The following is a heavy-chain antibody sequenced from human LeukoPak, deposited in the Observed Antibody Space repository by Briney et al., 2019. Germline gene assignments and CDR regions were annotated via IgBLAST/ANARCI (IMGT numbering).Heavy chain of an antibody. D-gene: IGHD3-22*01. Sequence: GGSLRLSCAASGFTFSSYAMSWVRPAPGKGLEWVSAISGSGGSTYYEASVMGRFTISRDNSKNTLYLQMNSLRAEDTAVYYCAKDKLIRGYYYGNWFDPWGQGTLVTVSS. CDR1: GFTFSSYA. CDR2: ISGSGGST. CDR3: AKDKLIRGYYYGNWFDP. J-gene: IGHJ5*02. V-gene: IGHV3-23*01.